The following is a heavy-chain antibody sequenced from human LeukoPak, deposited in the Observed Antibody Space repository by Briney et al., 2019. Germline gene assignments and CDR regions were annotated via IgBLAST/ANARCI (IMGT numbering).Heavy chain of an antibody. CDR2: ISSSSSYI. J-gene: IGHJ6*02. Sequence: GGSLRLSCAASGFTFSSYSMNWVRQAPGKGLEGVSSISSSSSYIYYADSVKGRFTISRDNAKNSLYLQMNSLRAEDTAVYYCASPGSGSRPYYYYGTDVWGQGTTVTVSS. CDR1: GFTFSSYS. CDR3: ASPGSGSRPYYYYGTDV. D-gene: IGHD1-1*01. V-gene: IGHV3-21*01.